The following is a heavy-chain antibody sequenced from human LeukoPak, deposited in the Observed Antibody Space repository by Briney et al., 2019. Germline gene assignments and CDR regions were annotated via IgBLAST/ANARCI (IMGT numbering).Heavy chain of an antibody. CDR3: AKDAKYYDILTGYTDYFDY. CDR2: IRYDGSNK. V-gene: IGHV3-30*02. D-gene: IGHD3-9*01. J-gene: IGHJ4*02. CDR1: GFTFSSYG. Sequence: GGSLRLSCAASGFTFSSYGMHWVRQAPGKGLEWVAFIRYDGSNKYYADSVKGRFTISRDNSKNTLYLQMNSLGAEDTAVYYCAKDAKYYDILTGYTDYFDYWGQGTLVTVSS.